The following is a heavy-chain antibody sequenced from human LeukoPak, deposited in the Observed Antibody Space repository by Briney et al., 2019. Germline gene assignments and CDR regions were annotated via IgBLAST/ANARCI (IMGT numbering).Heavy chain of an antibody. CDR3: ARVAEYYDFWSGYSFDY. Sequence: GGSLRLSCAASGFTFSSYSMNWVRQAPGKGLEWVSSISSSSYIYYADSVKGRFTISRDNAKNSLYLQMNSLRAEDTAVYYCARVAEYYDFWSGYSFDYWGQGTLVTVSP. J-gene: IGHJ4*02. V-gene: IGHV3-21*01. CDR2: ISSSSYI. D-gene: IGHD3-3*01. CDR1: GFTFSSYS.